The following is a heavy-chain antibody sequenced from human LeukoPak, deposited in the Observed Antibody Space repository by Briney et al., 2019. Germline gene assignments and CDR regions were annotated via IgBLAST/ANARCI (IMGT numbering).Heavy chain of an antibody. Sequence: GESLRLSCAASGFTFSSYSMNWVRQAPGKGLGSVSYISSSSTVYYADFVKGRFTVSRDNAKNSLYLQMNSLRDEDTAVFYCARVGDGYNVNYFDYWGQGTLVTVSS. V-gene: IGHV3-48*02. CDR3: ARVGDGYNVNYFDY. CDR2: ISSSSTV. CDR1: GFTFSSYS. J-gene: IGHJ4*02. D-gene: IGHD5-24*01.